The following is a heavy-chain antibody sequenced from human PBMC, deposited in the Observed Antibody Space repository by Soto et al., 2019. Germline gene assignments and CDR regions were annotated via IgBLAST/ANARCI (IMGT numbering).Heavy chain of an antibody. D-gene: IGHD3-3*01. CDR1: GFTFSSYA. V-gene: IGHV3-23*01. CDR2: ISGSGSMT. Sequence: PGGSLRLSCAASGFTFSSYAMSWVRQAPGKGLEWVSVISGSGSMTYYADSVKGRFTISRDNSKNTLYLQMNSLRAEDTAIYYCAKSEGLRIMVFGVRYYVMDVWGQGTTVTISS. J-gene: IGHJ6*02. CDR3: AKSEGLRIMVFGVRYYVMDV.